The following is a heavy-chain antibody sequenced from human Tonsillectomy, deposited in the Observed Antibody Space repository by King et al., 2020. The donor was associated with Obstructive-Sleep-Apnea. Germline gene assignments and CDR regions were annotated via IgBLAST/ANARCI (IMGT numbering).Heavy chain of an antibody. D-gene: IGHD6-13*01. CDR2: ISWNSGTI. V-gene: IGHV3-9*01. CDR1: GFTFDDYA. J-gene: IGHJ5*02. Sequence: VQLVESGGGLVQPGRSLRLSCAASGFTFDDYAMHWVRQAPGKGLEWVSSISWNSGTIDYADSVKGRFTISRDNAKNSLYLQMNSLRAEDTALYYCAPIRAAGTWGQGTLVTVSS. CDR3: APIRAAGT.